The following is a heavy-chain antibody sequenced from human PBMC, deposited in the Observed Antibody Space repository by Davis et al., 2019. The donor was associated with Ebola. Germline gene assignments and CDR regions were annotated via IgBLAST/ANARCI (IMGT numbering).Heavy chain of an antibody. V-gene: IGHV5-51*01. CDR3: ARRGSNSRSFDI. Sequence: GESLKISCKGSGYTFSTYWIGWVRQMPGKGLEWVAIIDPGDSDARYNPSFQGQVTISADESITTAYLQWSSLKASDTAIYYCARRGSNSRSFDIWGQGTMVTVSS. CDR2: IDPGDSDA. D-gene: IGHD4/OR15-4a*01. J-gene: IGHJ3*02. CDR1: GYTFSTYW.